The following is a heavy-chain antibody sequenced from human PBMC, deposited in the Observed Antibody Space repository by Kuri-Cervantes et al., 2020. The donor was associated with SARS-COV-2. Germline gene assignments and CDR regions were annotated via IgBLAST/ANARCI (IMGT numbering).Heavy chain of an antibody. Sequence: ESLKISCATSGFTFGSPWMSWGRQAPGKGLESVGDTTPDGSETYYVDSVKGRFTISRDNAKNSLHLQMNSLRAEDTAVYYCAKGVQRSVVTGGFDYWGQGTLVTVSS. CDR2: TTPDGSET. V-gene: IGHV3-7*01. D-gene: IGHD4-23*01. CDR1: GFTFGSPW. J-gene: IGHJ4*02. CDR3: AKGVQRSVVTGGFDY.